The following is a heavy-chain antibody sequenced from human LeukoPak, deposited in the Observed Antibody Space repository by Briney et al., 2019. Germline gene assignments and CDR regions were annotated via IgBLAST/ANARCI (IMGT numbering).Heavy chain of an antibody. D-gene: IGHD3-16*02. CDR1: GFTFSSYA. CDR3: AKSRRLGELSVFDY. J-gene: IGHJ4*02. Sequence: GGSLRLSCAASGFTFSSYAMHWVRQAPGKGLEWVAVISYDGSNKYYADSVKGRFTISRDNSKNTLYLQMNSLRAEDTAVYYCAKSRRLGELSVFDYWGQGTLVTVSS. CDR2: ISYDGSNK. V-gene: IGHV3-30-3*02.